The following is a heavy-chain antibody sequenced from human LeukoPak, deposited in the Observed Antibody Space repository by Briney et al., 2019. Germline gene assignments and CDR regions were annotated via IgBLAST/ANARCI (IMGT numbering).Heavy chain of an antibody. J-gene: IGHJ4*02. Sequence: PSETLSLTCTVSGASISNYYWSWIRQPPGKGLEWIGHLYTSGSTTYNPSLQSRVTISADTSKNQFSQRLTSVTAAATAVYYCARAGGSVGWYGTIDSWGQGMLVTVSS. CDR1: GASISNYY. V-gene: IGHV4-4*08. D-gene: IGHD6-19*01. CDR3: ARAGGSVGWYGTIDS. CDR2: LYTSGST.